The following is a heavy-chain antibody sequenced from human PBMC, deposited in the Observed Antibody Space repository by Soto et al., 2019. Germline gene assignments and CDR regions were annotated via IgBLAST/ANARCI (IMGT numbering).Heavy chain of an antibody. D-gene: IGHD3-10*01. J-gene: IGHJ4*02. V-gene: IGHV3-21*01. CDR3: ARDLGEVSAL. CDR2: ISSSSHYI. CDR1: GFRFSGST. Sequence: TGGSLRLSCVASGFRFSGSTMNWVRQAPGKGLNWVSSISSSSHYIYYADSLKGRFTISRDNAKNSLFLQMNSLRAEDTAVYYCARDLGEVSALWGQGTLVTVSS.